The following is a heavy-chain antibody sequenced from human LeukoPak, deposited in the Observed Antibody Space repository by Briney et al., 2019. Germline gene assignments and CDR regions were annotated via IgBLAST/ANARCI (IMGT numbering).Heavy chain of an antibody. D-gene: IGHD6-19*01. CDR3: ARDAHQRRPGIAVAGY. CDR1: GYTFTSYG. Sequence: ASVKVSCKASGYTFTSYGISWVRQAPGQGLEWMGWISAYNGNTNYAQKLQGRVTMTTDTSTSTAYMELRSLRPDDTAVYYCARDAHQRRPGIAVAGYWGQGTLVTVSS. CDR2: ISAYNGNT. J-gene: IGHJ4*02. V-gene: IGHV1-18*01.